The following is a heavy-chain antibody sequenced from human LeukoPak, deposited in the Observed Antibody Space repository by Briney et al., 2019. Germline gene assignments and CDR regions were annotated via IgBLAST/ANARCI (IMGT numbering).Heavy chain of an antibody. CDR2: INSDGSGT. J-gene: IGHJ4*02. CDR1: GFTFSSYA. D-gene: IGHD6-25*01. CDR3: ARGRGIAYYFDY. V-gene: IGHV3-74*01. Sequence: GGSLRRSCAASGFTFSSYAMSWVRQAPGKGLVWVSRINSDGSGTTYADSVKGRLTISRDNAKNTVYLQMNSLRAEDTAVYYCARGRGIAYYFDYWGQGTLVTVSS.